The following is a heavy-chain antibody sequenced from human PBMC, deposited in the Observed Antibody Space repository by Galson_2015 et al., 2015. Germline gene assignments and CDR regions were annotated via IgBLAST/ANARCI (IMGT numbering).Heavy chain of an antibody. CDR1: GFSLSTTGMR. J-gene: IGHJ2*01. Sequence: PALVKPTQTLTLTCTFSGFSLSTTGMRVSWIRQSPGKALEWLARIDWDDDKFYSTSLKTRLTISKDTPKNQVVLRVTNMDPVDTATYYCARMATDWYFDLWGRGTLVTVSS. CDR3: ARMATDWYFDL. CDR2: IDWDDDK. V-gene: IGHV2-70*04.